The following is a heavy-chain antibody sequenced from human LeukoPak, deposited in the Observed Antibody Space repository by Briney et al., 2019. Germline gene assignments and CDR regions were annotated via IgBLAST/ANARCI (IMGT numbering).Heavy chain of an antibody. CDR1: GFTFSSYW. Sequence: PGGSLRLSCAASGFTFSSYWMSWVRQAPGKGLEWVANIKQDGSEKYYVDSVKGRFTISRDNAKNSLYLQMNSLRAEDTAVYYCARDRTALSTYGDYDNTDAFDIWGQGTMVTVSS. V-gene: IGHV3-7*01. CDR3: ARDRTALSTYGDYDNTDAFDI. CDR2: IKQDGSEK. J-gene: IGHJ3*02. D-gene: IGHD4-17*01.